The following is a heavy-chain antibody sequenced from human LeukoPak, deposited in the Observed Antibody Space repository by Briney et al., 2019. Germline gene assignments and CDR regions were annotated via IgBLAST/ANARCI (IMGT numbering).Heavy chain of an antibody. Sequence: GGSLRLSCAASGFTFSSYGMTWVRQAPGKGLEWVSAISGSGGSTYYADSVKGRSTISRDNSKNTLYLQMNSLRAEDTAVYYCAKDLGLRAYHYYGMDVWGQGTTVTVSS. CDR1: GFTFSSYG. V-gene: IGHV3-23*01. J-gene: IGHJ6*02. CDR2: ISGSGGST. D-gene: IGHD3-10*01. CDR3: AKDLGLRAYHYYGMDV.